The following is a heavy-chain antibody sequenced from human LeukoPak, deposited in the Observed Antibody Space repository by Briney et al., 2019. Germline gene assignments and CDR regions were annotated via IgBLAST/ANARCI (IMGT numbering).Heavy chain of an antibody. CDR1: GFTFSSYW. D-gene: IGHD3-16*01. J-gene: IGHJ5*01. V-gene: IGHV3-74*01. Sequence: GGSLRLSCAASGFTFSSYWMHWVRRAPGKGLVWVSRIKGDGRHTIYADSVKGRFTISRDNAKNTLYLQMKSLRAEDTAVYYCVRDWDHYDFDSWGQGTLVTVSS. CDR3: VRDWDHYDFDS. CDR2: IKGDGRHT.